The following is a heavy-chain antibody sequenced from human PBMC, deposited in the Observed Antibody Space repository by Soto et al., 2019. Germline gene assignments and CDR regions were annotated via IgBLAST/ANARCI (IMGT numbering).Heavy chain of an antibody. Sequence: GGSLRLSCATSGFKFSDAWMGWVRQAPGKGLEWVARIKSRGDGETTDYAAPVKGRFSISRDDLKSTAYLQWSSLKASDTAIYFCARLELTGLDNWGQGTPVTVSS. D-gene: IGHD3-9*01. CDR2: IKSRGDGETT. CDR1: GFKFSDAW. J-gene: IGHJ4*02. CDR3: ARLELTGLDN. V-gene: IGHV3-15*01.